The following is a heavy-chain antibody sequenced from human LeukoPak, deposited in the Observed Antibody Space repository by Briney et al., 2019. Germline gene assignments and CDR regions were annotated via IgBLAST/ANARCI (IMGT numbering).Heavy chain of an antibody. J-gene: IGHJ4*02. Sequence: PGGSLRLSCAASGFTFSSYGMSWVRQAPGKGLEWVANIKQDGSEKYYVDSVKGRFTISRDNAKNTLYLQMNSLRAEDTAVYYCATLGYCSGGSCYDYWGQGTLVTVSS. V-gene: IGHV3-7*01. D-gene: IGHD2-15*01. CDR3: ATLGYCSGGSCYDY. CDR2: IKQDGSEK. CDR1: GFTFSSYG.